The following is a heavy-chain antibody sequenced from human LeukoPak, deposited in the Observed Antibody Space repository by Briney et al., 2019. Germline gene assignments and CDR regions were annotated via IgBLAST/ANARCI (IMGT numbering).Heavy chain of an antibody. CDR1: GGSFSGYY. Sequence: SETLSLTCAVYGGSFSGYYWSWIRQPPGKGLEWIGEINHSGSTNYNPSLKSRVTISVDTSKNQFSLKLSYVTAADTAVYYCARDNSVEVSTMIIFDYWGQGTLVTVSS. CDR3: ARDNSVEVSTMIIFDY. V-gene: IGHV4-34*01. J-gene: IGHJ4*02. D-gene: IGHD3-16*01. CDR2: INHSGST.